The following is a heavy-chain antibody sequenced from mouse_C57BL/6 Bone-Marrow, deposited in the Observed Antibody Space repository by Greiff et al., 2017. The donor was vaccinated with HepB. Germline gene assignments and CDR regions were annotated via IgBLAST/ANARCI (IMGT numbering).Heavy chain of an antibody. J-gene: IGHJ1*03. D-gene: IGHD2-1*01. CDR2: IYPRSGNT. V-gene: IGHV1-81*01. CDR1: GYTFTSYG. CDR3: ARRDGNFSYWYFDV. Sequence: QVQLQQSGAELARPGASVKLSCKASGYTFTSYGISWVKQRTGQGLEWIGEIYPRSGNTYYNEKFKGKATLTADKSSSTAYMELRSLTSEDSAVYFCARRDGNFSYWYFDVWGTGTTVTVSS.